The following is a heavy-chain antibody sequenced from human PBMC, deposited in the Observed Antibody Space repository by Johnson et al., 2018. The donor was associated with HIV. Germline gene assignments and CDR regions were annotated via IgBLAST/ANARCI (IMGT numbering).Heavy chain of an antibody. CDR3: ARIPGSGWEHDAFDI. CDR1: GFTLSDYY. CDR2: ISGGGVGT. D-gene: IGHD6-19*01. J-gene: IGHJ3*02. Sequence: QVQLVESGGGVVQPGGSLRLSCAGSGFTLSDYYMSWVRQAPGKGLEWIAYISGGGVGTFYADSVKGRFTISRDNARNSLFLQMNSLRAEDTAVYYCARIPGSGWEHDAFDIWGQGTLVTVSS. V-gene: IGHV3-11*04.